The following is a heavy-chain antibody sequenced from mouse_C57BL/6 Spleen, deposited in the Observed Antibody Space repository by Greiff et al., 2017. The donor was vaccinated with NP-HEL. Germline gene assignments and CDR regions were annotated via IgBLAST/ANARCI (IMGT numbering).Heavy chain of an antibody. Sequence: EVQVVESEGGLVQPGSSMKLSCTASGFTFSDYYMAWVRQVPEKGLEWVANINYDGSSTYYLDSLKSRFIISRDNAKNILYLQMSSLKSEDTATYYCARGGFDGYSFAYWGQGTLVTVSA. CDR2: INYDGSST. CDR1: GFTFSDYY. D-gene: IGHD2-3*01. CDR3: ARGGFDGYSFAY. V-gene: IGHV5-16*01. J-gene: IGHJ3*01.